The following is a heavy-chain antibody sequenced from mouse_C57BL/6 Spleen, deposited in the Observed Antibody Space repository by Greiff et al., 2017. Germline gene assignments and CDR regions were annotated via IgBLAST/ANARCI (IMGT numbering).Heavy chain of an antibody. D-gene: IGHD1-1*01. Sequence: EVQLVESGEGLVKPGGSLKLSCAASGFTFSSYAMSWVRQTPEKRLEWVAYISSGGDYIYYANTVKGRFTISRDNARNTLYLQMSSLKSEDTAMYYCTRDLGTTVVAPLFDYWGQGTTLTVSS. J-gene: IGHJ2*01. CDR3: TRDLGTTVVAPLFDY. V-gene: IGHV5-9-1*02. CDR1: GFTFSSYA. CDR2: ISSGGDYI.